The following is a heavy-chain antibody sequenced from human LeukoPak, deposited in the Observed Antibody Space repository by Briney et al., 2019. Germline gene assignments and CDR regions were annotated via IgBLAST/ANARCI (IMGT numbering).Heavy chain of an antibody. CDR1: GFTFSSYW. Sequence: GGSLRLSCAASGFTFSSYWMTWVRQAPGKGLEWVANIKQDGSGRYYVDSVKGRFTISRDNAKNSLYLEMNSLRAEDTAVYYCARDYGSMDVWGPGTTVTVSS. J-gene: IGHJ6*02. V-gene: IGHV3-7*03. D-gene: IGHD3-16*01. CDR2: IKQDGSGR. CDR3: ARDYGSMDV.